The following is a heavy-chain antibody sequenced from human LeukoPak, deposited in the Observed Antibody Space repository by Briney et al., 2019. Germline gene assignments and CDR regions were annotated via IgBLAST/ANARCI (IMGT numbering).Heavy chain of an antibody. CDR3: AGGSGSFYGIDY. Sequence: ASVKVSCKASGYTLTGYYMHWVRQAPGQGLEWMGWINPNSGGTNYAQRFQGRVTLTRDTSISTAYMDLSSLTSDDTAVYYCAGGSGSFYGIDYWGQGTLVTVSS. D-gene: IGHD3-10*01. CDR1: GYTLTGYY. J-gene: IGHJ4*02. CDR2: INPNSGGT. V-gene: IGHV1-2*02.